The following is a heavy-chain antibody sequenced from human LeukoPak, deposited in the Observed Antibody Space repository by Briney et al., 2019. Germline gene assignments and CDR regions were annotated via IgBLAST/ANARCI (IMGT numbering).Heavy chain of an antibody. CDR2: IYSGGST. J-gene: IGHJ6*02. CDR3: ARETRYYYDSSGYYQNYYYGMDV. V-gene: IGHV3-53*01. D-gene: IGHD3-22*01. Sequence: GGSLRLSCAASGFTVSSNYMSWVRQAPGKGLEWVSVIYSGGSTYYADSAKGRFTISRDNSKNTLYLQMNSLRAEDTAVYYCARETRYYYDSSGYYQNYYYGMDVWGQGTTVTVSS. CDR1: GFTVSSNY.